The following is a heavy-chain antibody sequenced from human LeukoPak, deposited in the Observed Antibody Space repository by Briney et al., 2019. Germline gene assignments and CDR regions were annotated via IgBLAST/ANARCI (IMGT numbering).Heavy chain of an antibody. CDR2: INHSGST. Sequence: SETLSLTCAVYDGSFSGYYWSWIRQPPGKGLEWIGEINHSGSTDYNPSLKSRVTISLDTSKSQFSLKVRYVTAADTAVYYCARGLNDSWTGENYWGQGTLVTVSS. CDR1: DGSFSGYY. J-gene: IGHJ4*02. CDR3: ARGLNDSWTGENY. V-gene: IGHV4-34*01. D-gene: IGHD3-3*01.